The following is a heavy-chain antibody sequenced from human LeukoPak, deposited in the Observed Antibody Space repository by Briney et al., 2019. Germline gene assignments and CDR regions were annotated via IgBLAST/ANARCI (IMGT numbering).Heavy chain of an antibody. CDR1: GGSISSYY. D-gene: IGHD3-3*01. CDR2: IYYSGST. J-gene: IGHJ2*01. V-gene: IGHV4-59*01. Sequence: PSETLSLTCTVSGGSISSYYWSWIRQPPGKGLEWIGYIYYSGSTNYNPSLKSRVTISVDTSKNQFSLKLSSVTAADTAVYYCAGAQYYDAQYFDLWGRGTLVTVSS. CDR3: AGAQYYDAQYFDL.